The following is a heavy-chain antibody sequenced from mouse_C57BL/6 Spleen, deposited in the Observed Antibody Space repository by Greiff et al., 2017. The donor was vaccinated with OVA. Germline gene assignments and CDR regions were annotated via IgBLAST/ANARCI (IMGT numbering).Heavy chain of an antibody. D-gene: IGHD1-1*01. CDR3: AFYYYDSSFAY. CDR2: IYPSDSET. V-gene: IGHV1-61*01. Sequence: VQLQQPGAELVRPGSSVKLSCKASGYTFTSYWMDWVKQRPGQGLEWIGNIYPSDSETHYNQKFKDKATLTVDKSSSTAYMQLSSLTSEDSAVYYCAFYYYDSSFAYWGQGTLVTVSA. CDR1: GYTFTSYW. J-gene: IGHJ3*01.